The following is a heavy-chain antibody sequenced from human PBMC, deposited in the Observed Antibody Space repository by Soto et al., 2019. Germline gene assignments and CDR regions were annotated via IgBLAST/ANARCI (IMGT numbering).Heavy chain of an antibody. J-gene: IGHJ4*02. V-gene: IGHV3-21*04. D-gene: IGHD3-9*01. Sequence: PGGSLRLSCAASGFTFSNYSMNWVRQAPGKGLEWVSSISTSSGYRYYADSVKGRFTISRDNAKKSLYLQTNSLRAEDTAVYYCAKAGDILTGYHVLHARHYFDYWGQGTLVTVSS. CDR2: ISTSSGYR. CDR1: GFTFSNYS. CDR3: AKAGDILTGYHVLHARHYFDY.